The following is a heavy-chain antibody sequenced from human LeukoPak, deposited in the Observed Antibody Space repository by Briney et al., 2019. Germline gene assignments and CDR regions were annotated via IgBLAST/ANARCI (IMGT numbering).Heavy chain of an antibody. CDR1: GFMFSNYA. V-gene: IGHV3-21*01. D-gene: IGHD2-15*01. CDR3: AKDSGYCSGGSCYESDY. Sequence: GGSLRLSCAASGFMFSNYAMNWVRQAPGKGLEWVSSISSSSTYIYYADSVKGRFTISRDNSKNTLYLQMNSLRAEDTAVYYCAKDSGYCSGGSCYESDYWGQGTLVTVSS. CDR2: ISSSSTYI. J-gene: IGHJ4*02.